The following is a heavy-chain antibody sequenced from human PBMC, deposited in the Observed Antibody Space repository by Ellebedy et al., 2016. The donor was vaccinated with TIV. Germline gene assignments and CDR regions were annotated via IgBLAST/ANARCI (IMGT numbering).Heavy chain of an antibody. D-gene: IGHD2-15*01. CDR3: AGLPAISDYFFHYYMDV. V-gene: IGHV3-21*06. Sequence: GESLKISXVTSGFTFSRHSMAWVRQAPGKGLEWVSFISSGSNFKYYADSVKGRFTISRDNARNSVFLQMNSLRGEDTAVYYCAGLPAISDYFFHYYMDVWGKGTTVSVSS. CDR1: GFTFSRHS. CDR2: ISSGSNFK. J-gene: IGHJ6*03.